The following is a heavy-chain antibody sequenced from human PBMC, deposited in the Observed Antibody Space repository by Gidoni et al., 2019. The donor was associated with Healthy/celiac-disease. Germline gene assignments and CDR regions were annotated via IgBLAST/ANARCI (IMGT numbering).Heavy chain of an antibody. D-gene: IGHD2-2*01. J-gene: IGHJ5*02. CDR1: GGSISSGGYY. V-gene: IGHV4-31*03. CDR3: ARSPPGCSSTSLVDVYHPCRRINWFDP. CDR2: IYYSGST. Sequence: QVQLQESGPGLVKPSQTLSLTGTVSGGSISSGGYYWSWIRQHPGKGLEWIGYIYYSGSTYYNPSLKSRVTISVDTSKNQFSLKLSSVTAADTAVYYCARSPPGCSSTSLVDVYHPCRRINWFDPWGQGTLVTVSS.